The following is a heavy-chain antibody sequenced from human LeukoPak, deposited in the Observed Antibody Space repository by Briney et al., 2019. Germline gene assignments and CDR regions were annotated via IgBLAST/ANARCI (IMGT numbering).Heavy chain of an antibody. Sequence: SVKVSCKASGGTFSSYAISWVRQAPGQGLEWMGGIIPIFGTANYAQKFQGRVTITADESTSTAYMELSSLRSEDTAVYYCAREGAYGSGSYYTGNDHWGQGTLVTVSS. CDR1: GGTFSSYA. CDR3: AREGAYGSGSYYTGNDH. D-gene: IGHD3-10*01. CDR2: IIPIFGTA. V-gene: IGHV1-69*01. J-gene: IGHJ4*02.